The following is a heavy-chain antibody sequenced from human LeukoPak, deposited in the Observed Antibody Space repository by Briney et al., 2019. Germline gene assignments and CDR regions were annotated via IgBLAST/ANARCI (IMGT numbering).Heavy chain of an antibody. V-gene: IGHV1-2*02. D-gene: IGHD5-18*01. J-gene: IGHJ4*02. CDR1: GYTFTGYY. Sequence: ASVKVSCKASGYTFTGYYMHWVRQAPGQGLEWMGWINPNSGGTNYAQDFHGRVTMTRDTSISTAYMELSRLRSDDTAVYYCARDTAMVRAFDYWGQGTLVTVSS. CDR2: INPNSGGT. CDR3: ARDTAMVRAFDY.